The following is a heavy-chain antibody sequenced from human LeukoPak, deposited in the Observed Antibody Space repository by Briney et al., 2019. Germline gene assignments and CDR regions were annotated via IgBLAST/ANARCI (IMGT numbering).Heavy chain of an antibody. D-gene: IGHD3-10*01. CDR2: INHSGST. J-gene: IGHJ4*02. CDR1: GGSFSGYY. V-gene: IGHV4-34*01. Sequence: SETLSLTCAVYGGSFSGYYWGWIRQPPGKGLEWIGEINHSGSTNYNPSLKSRVTISVDTSKNQFSLKLSSVTAADTAVYYCARGSRPGLVGYWGQGTLVTVSS. CDR3: ARGSRPGLVGY.